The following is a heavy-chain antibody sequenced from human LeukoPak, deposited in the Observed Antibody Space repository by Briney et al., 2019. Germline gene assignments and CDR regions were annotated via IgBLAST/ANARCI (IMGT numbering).Heavy chain of an antibody. V-gene: IGHV1-24*01. D-gene: IGHD3-3*01. CDR1: GYTLTELS. Sequence: ASVKVSCKVSGYTLTELSMHWVRQAPGKGLEWMGGFDPEDGETIYAQKFQGRVTMTEDTSTDTAYMELSSLRSEDTAVYYCATGYDFWSGYDWFDPWGRGTLVTVSS. CDR2: FDPEDGET. CDR3: ATGYDFWSGYDWFDP. J-gene: IGHJ5*02.